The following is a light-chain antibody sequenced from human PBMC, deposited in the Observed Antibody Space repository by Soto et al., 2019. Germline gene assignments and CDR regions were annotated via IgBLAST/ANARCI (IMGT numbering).Light chain of an antibody. CDR1: ASNIGSKT. V-gene: IGLV1-44*01. CDR2: RTF. Sequence: QSVLTQPPSASGTPGQRVTRSCSGSASNIGSKTVDWYQHLPGTAPKLLIHRTFQRPSGVPARFSGSKSDTSASLAISGLQSEDEADYYCAAWDDTLDEYVFGTGTKATVL. J-gene: IGLJ1*01. CDR3: AAWDDTLDEYV.